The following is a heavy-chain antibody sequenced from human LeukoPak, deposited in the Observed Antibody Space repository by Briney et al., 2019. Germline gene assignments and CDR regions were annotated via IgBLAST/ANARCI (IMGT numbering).Heavy chain of an antibody. CDR1: GFTFDDYA. Sequence: GGSLRLSCAASGFTFDDYAMHWVRQAPGKGLEWVSGISWNSGSIGYADSVKGRFTISRDNAKNSLYLQMNSLRAEDTALYYCAKDPVGGGYSYGYFDYWGQGTLVTVSS. J-gene: IGHJ4*02. V-gene: IGHV3-9*01. CDR2: ISWNSGSI. D-gene: IGHD5-18*01. CDR3: AKDPVGGGYSYGYFDY.